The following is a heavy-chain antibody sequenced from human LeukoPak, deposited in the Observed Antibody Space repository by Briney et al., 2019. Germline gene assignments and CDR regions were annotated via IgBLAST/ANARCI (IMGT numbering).Heavy chain of an antibody. D-gene: IGHD3-3*01. CDR3: ARRSGPSANWFDP. Sequence: KPSETLSLTCTVSGASISSYYWSWIRQPPGKGLEWIGYIYYSGSTNYNPSLKSRVTISVDTSKNQFSLKLSSVTAADTAVYYCARRSGPSANWFDPWGQGTLVTVSS. CDR1: GASISSYY. CDR2: IYYSGST. V-gene: IGHV4-59*08. J-gene: IGHJ5*02.